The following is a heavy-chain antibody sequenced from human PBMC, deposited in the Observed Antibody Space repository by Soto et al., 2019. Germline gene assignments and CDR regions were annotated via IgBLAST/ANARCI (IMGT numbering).Heavy chain of an antibody. Sequence: EVQLLESGAGLVQPGGSLRLSCAASGFIFRNSAMSWVRQAPGKGLEWVSAIGGNGADTYYADSVKGRFTISRDNSNNTRYLQMNSLRAEDTAVYFCAIASGVTVNGPSYWGQGALVTFAS. CDR1: GFIFRNSA. CDR3: AIASGVTVNGPSY. J-gene: IGHJ4*02. D-gene: IGHD6-19*01. CDR2: IGGNGADT. V-gene: IGHV3-23*01.